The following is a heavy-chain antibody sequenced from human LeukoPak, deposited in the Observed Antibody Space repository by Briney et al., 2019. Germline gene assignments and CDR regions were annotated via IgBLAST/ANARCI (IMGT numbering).Heavy chain of an antibody. J-gene: IGHJ4*02. Sequence: GASVKVSCKASGYTFTGYYMHWVRQAPGQGLEWMGWINPNSGGTNYAQKFQGRVTMTRDTSISTAYMELSSPRSEDTAVYYCARDSKRVPYYFDYWGQGTLVTVSS. CDR3: ARDSKRVPYYFDY. CDR2: INPNSGGT. V-gene: IGHV1-2*02. CDR1: GYTFTGYY.